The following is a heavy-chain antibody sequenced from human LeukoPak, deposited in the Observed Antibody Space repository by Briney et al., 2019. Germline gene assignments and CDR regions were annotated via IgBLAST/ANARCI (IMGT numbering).Heavy chain of an antibody. CDR1: GGSISSGGYY. D-gene: IGHD3-3*01. V-gene: IGHV4-30-2*01. J-gene: IGHJ3*02. Sequence: SETLSLTCTVSGGSISSGGYYWSWIRQPPGKGLEWIGYIYHSGSTYYNPPLKSRVTISVDTSKNQFSLKLSSVTAADTAVYYCAREPLPGYYDFWSGSFDIWGQGTMVTVSS. CDR3: AREPLPGYYDFWSGSFDI. CDR2: IYHSGST.